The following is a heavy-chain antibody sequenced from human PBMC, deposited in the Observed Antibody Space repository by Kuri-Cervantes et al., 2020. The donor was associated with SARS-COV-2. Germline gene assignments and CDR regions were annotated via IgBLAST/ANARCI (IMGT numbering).Heavy chain of an antibody. CDR2: ISSSSSTI. CDR1: GFAFSSYS. D-gene: IGHD3-9*01. Sequence: GGSLRLSCAAPGFAFSSYSMNWVRQAPGKGLEWVSYISSSSSTIYYADSVKGRFTISRDNAKNSLYLQMNSLRDEDTAVYYCARGSEAGYYYFDYWGQGTLVTVSS. J-gene: IGHJ4*02. CDR3: ARGSEAGYYYFDY. V-gene: IGHV3-48*02.